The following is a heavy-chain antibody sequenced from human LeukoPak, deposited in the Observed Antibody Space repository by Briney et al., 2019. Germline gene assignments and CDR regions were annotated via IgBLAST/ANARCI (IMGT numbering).Heavy chain of an antibody. CDR3: ARIQSYGFSLEFDY. CDR1: GFSLSTSGMC. D-gene: IGHD5-18*01. Sequence: SGPTLVNPTQTLTLTCTFSGFSLSTSGMCVSWIRQPPGKALEWLARIDWDDDKYYSTSLKTRLTISKDTSKNQVVLTMTNMDPVDTATYYCARIQSYGFSLEFDYWGQGTLVPVSS. J-gene: IGHJ4*02. V-gene: IGHV2-70*11. CDR2: IDWDDDK.